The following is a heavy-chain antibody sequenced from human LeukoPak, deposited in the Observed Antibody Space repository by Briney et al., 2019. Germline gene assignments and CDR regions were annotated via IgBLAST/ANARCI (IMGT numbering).Heavy chain of an antibody. CDR1: GFTFSSYW. J-gene: IGHJ6*04. V-gene: IGHV3-7*01. D-gene: IGHD3-10*02. CDR2: IKQDGSGK. Sequence: AGGSLRLSCAASGFTFSSYWMSWVRQAPGKGLERVANIKQDGSGKYYVDSVKGRFTISRDNAKKSLYLQMNSLRAEDTAVYYCAELGITMIGGVWGKGTTVTISS. CDR3: AELGITMIGGV.